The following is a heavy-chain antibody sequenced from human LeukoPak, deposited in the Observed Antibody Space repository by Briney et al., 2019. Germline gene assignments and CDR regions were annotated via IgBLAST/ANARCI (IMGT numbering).Heavy chain of an antibody. D-gene: IGHD6-13*01. CDR3: ARGNSSSCPDY. J-gene: IGHJ4*02. Sequence: SETLSLTCAVYGGSFSGYYWSWIRQPPGEGLEWIGEINHSGSTNYNPSLKSRVTISVDTSKNQFSLKLSSVTAADTAVYYCARGNSSSCPDYWGQGTLVTVSS. CDR2: INHSGST. V-gene: IGHV4-34*01. CDR1: GGSFSGYY.